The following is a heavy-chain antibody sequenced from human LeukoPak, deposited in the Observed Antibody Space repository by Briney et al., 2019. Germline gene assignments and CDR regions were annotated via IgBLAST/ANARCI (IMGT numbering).Heavy chain of an antibody. CDR2: NRAYNGNT. CDR1: GYTFTSYG. J-gene: IGHJ6*03. V-gene: IGHV1-18*01. CDR3: AREVSTAGPYDYYYYYMDV. D-gene: IGHD6-13*01. Sequence: GASVKVSCKASGYTFTSYGISWVRQAPGQGLEWMGWNRAYNGNTNYAQKLQGRVTMTTDTSTRTTYMELRRPRSDHTTVYYCAREVSTAGPYDYYYYYMDVWGKGTTVTVSS.